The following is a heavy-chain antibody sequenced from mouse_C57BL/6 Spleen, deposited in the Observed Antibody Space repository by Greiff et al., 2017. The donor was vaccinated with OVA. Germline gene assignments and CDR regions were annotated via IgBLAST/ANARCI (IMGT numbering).Heavy chain of an antibody. CDR3: ARETRLTLFDY. J-gene: IGHJ2*01. D-gene: IGHD1-3*01. CDR2: IYPGDGDT. CDR1: GYAFSSSW. V-gene: IGHV1-82*01. Sequence: QVQLQQSGPELVKPGASVKISCKASGYAFSSSWMNWVKQRPGKGLEWIGRIYPGDGDTNYNGKFKGKATLTADKSSSTAYMQLSSLTSEDSAVYFCARETRLTLFDYWGQGTTLTVSS.